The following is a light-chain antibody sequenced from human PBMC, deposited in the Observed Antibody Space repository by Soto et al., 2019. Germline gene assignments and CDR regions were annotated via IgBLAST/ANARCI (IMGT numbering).Light chain of an antibody. CDR2: DVS. CDR3: WSYAVSPYD. Sequence: QSVLTQPRSVSGSPGQSVAIPCTGTSIDVGDYNYVSWYQQHPGKAPKVMIYDVSKRPSGVPDRFSGSKSGNTASLTISGLHAEDEADYYRWSYAVSPYDFGTGTKVTAL. CDR1: SIDVGDYNY. V-gene: IGLV2-11*01. J-gene: IGLJ1*01.